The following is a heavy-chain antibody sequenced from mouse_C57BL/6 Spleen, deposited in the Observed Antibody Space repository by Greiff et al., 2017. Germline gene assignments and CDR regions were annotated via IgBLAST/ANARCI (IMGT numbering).Heavy chain of an antibody. V-gene: IGHV3-6*01. CDR2: IRYDGSN. Sequence: VQLKESGPGLVKPSQSLSLTCSVTGYSITSGYYWNWIRQFPGNKLEWMGYIRYDGSNNYNPSLKNRISITRDTSKNQFFLRLNSVTTEDTATYYCAREGNYYGSSFLYAMGYWGQGTSVTVSS. J-gene: IGHJ4*01. CDR3: AREGNYYGSSFLYAMGY. D-gene: IGHD1-1*01. CDR1: GYSITSGYY.